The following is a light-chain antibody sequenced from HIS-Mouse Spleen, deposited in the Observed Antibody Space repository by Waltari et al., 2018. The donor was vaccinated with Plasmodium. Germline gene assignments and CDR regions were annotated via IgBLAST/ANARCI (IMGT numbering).Light chain of an antibody. CDR2: DVS. V-gene: IGLV2-11*01. CDR3: CSYAGSYTYV. Sequence: QSALTQPRSVSGSPGPSVPISCTGTSSDVGGYNYASWYQQHPGKAPKLMIYDVSKRPSGVPDRFSGSKSGNTASLTISGLQAEDEADYYCCSYAGSYTYVFGTGTKVTVL. J-gene: IGLJ1*01. CDR1: SSDVGGYNY.